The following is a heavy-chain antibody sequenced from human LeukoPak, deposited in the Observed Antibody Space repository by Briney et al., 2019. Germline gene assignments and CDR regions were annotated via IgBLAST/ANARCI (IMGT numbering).Heavy chain of an antibody. V-gene: IGHV4-34*01. D-gene: IGHD1-1*01. Sequence: PSETLSLTCAVYGGSFSGYYWSWIRQPPGKGLGWIGEINHSGSTNYNPSLKSRVTISVDTSKNQFSLKLSSVTAADTAVYYCARGVQSRPAIDYWGQGTLVTVSS. CDR1: GGSFSGYY. CDR3: ARGVQSRPAIDY. CDR2: INHSGST. J-gene: IGHJ4*02.